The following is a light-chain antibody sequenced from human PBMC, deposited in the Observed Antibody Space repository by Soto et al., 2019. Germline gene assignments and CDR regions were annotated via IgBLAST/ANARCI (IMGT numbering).Light chain of an antibody. V-gene: IGLV2-8*01. Sequence: QSALTQPPSASGSPGQSVTVSCTGSSTDIGGYNSVSWYQQHPGKAPKLMIYDVNKRPSGVPNRFSGSKSGNTASLTVSGLQPEDEADYYCSSYSAINTLLFGGGTQLTVL. CDR2: DVN. J-gene: IGLJ2*01. CDR3: SSYSAINTLL. CDR1: STDIGGYNS.